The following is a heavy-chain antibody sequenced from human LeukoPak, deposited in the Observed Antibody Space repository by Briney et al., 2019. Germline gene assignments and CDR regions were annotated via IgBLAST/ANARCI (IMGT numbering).Heavy chain of an antibody. D-gene: IGHD3-22*01. V-gene: IGHV4-34*01. CDR1: GGSFSTNY. CDR2: IDHSGST. J-gene: IGHJ2*01. CDR3: ARREYYDTTGYFDL. Sequence: SETLSLTCAVYGGSFSTNYWNWIRQPPGKGLEWIGEIDHSGSTSYNPSLKSRVTISVGTSKNQFSLKLNSVTAADTAVYYCARREYYDTTGYFDLWGRGTLVTVSS.